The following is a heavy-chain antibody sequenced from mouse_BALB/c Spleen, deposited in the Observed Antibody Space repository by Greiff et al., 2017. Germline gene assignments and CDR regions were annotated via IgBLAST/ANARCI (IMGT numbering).Heavy chain of an antibody. D-gene: IGHD2-1*01. CDR2: FSSGSSTI. CDR3: ARNGNYYYAMDY. Sequence: EVQLVESGGGLVQPGGSRKLSCAASGFTFSSFGMHWVRQAPEKGLEWVAYFSSGSSTIYYADTVKGRFTISRDNPKNTLFLQMTSLRSEDTAMYYCARNGNYYYAMDYWGQGTSVTVSS. V-gene: IGHV5-17*02. J-gene: IGHJ4*01. CDR1: GFTFSSFG.